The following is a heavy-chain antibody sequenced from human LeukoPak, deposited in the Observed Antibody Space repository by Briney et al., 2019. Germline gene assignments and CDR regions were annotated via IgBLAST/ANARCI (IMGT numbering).Heavy chain of an antibody. CDR2: ISSSSRTI. D-gene: IGHD3-16*01. Sequence: PGGSLGLSCGASEFIFSSYSMNWVRQAPGKGLEWVSYISSSSRTIYYADSVKGRFTISRDHDKNSLYLQMHSLRAEDTALYYCARDLLSRSFYGMDVWGQGTTVTVSS. V-gene: IGHV3-48*04. J-gene: IGHJ6*02. CDR1: EFIFSSYS. CDR3: ARDLLSRSFYGMDV.